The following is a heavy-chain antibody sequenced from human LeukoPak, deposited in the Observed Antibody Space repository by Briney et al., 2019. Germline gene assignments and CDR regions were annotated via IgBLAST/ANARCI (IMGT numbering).Heavy chain of an antibody. J-gene: IGHJ5*02. D-gene: IGHD3-10*01. CDR3: ARDSGTTGEVKFDP. CDR2: IYSRGT. Sequence: SETLSLTCTVSGGSISSYYLSWIRQPAGKGLEWIGRIYSRGTTHNPSLKSRVTMSADTSRNHVSLTLNSVTAADTAVYYCARDSGTTGEVKFDPWGQGTLVTVSS. V-gene: IGHV4-4*07. CDR1: GGSISSYY.